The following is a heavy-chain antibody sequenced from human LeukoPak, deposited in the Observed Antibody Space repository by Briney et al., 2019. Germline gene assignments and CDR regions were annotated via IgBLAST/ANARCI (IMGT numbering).Heavy chain of an antibody. CDR3: AGTMVRGVMSFDY. D-gene: IGHD3-10*01. V-gene: IGHV3-53*01. CDR1: GFTVNGNY. Sequence: GGSLRLSCAASGFTVNGNYTNWVRQAPGKGLEWVSVIDGGGTTYYADSVKGRFTISRDNSKNTVYLQMNSLRAEDTAVYYCAGTMVRGVMSFDYWGQGTLVTVSS. J-gene: IGHJ4*02. CDR2: IDGGGTT.